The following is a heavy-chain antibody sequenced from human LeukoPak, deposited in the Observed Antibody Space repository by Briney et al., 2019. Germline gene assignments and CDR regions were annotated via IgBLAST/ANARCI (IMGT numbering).Heavy chain of an antibody. CDR1: GGSVSNYY. CDR3: ARERRYNSAWLAYYFDY. Sequence: SETLSLTCTVSGGSVSNYYWSWIRQPPGKRLEWIGYIFYSGNTNYNPSLKSRVTISVDTSKNQFSLKLRSVTAADTAMYYCARERRYNSAWLAYYFDYWGQGTLVTASS. CDR2: IFYSGNT. V-gene: IGHV4-59*02. D-gene: IGHD6-19*01. J-gene: IGHJ4*02.